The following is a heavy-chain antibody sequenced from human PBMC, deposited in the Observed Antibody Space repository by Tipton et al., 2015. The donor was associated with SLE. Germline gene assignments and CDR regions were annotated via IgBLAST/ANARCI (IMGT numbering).Heavy chain of an antibody. Sequence: TLSLTCTVSGYSISSGYYWGWIRQPPGKGLEWIGSIYHSGSTYYNPSLKSRVTISVDTSKNQFSLKLSSVTAADTAVYYCARSIRYCSSTSCSPYYFDYWGQGTLVTVSS. D-gene: IGHD2-2*01. J-gene: IGHJ4*02. CDR3: ARSIRYCSSTSCSPYYFDY. CDR2: IYHSGST. CDR1: GYSISSGYY. V-gene: IGHV4-38-2*02.